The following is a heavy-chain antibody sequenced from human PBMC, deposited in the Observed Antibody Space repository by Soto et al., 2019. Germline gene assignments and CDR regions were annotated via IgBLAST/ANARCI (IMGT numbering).Heavy chain of an antibody. D-gene: IGHD6-19*01. CDR3: ARRHLAVAVSPWFDP. J-gene: IGHJ5*02. V-gene: IGHV2-26*01. Sequence: QVTLKESGPVLVKPTETLTLRCTVSGLSITDSEMGVSWIRKPPGQPLEWLAHIDSSGEKSYRTCLKSRLAISKDTSKSQIVLTMTNMDPADTATYYCARRHLAVAVSPWFDPWGQGIPVTVSS. CDR1: GLSITDSEMG. CDR2: IDSSGEK.